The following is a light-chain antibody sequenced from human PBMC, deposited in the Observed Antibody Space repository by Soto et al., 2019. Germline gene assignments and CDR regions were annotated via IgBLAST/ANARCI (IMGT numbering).Light chain of an antibody. CDR2: GNN. J-gene: IGLJ1*01. V-gene: IGLV1-40*01. Sequence: QSALKQPPSVSGAPGQRVTISCTGSSSNIGAGYDVHWYQQLPGTAPKLLIYGNNNRPSGVPDRFSGSKSGTSASLAVTGLQAEDEADYYCQSYATGLSVLYVFGTGTKVTVL. CDR1: SSNIGAGYD. CDR3: QSYATGLSVLYV.